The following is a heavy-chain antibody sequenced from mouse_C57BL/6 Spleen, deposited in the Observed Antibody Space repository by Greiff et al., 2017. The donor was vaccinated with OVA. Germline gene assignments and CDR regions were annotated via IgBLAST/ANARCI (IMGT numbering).Heavy chain of an antibody. Sequence: EVKLVESGGGLVKPVGSLKLSCAASGFTFSDYGMHWVRQAPEKGLEWVAYISSGSSTIYYADTVKGRFTISRDNAKNTLFLQMTSLRSEDTAMYYCARFYYYAMDYWGQGTSVTVSS. CDR1: GFTFSDYG. CDR2: ISSGSSTI. J-gene: IGHJ4*01. CDR3: ARFYYYAMDY. V-gene: IGHV5-17*01.